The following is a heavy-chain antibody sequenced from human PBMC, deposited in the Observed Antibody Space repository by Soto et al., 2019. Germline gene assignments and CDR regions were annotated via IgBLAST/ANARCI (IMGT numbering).Heavy chain of an antibody. V-gene: IGHV3-49*03. CDR2: IRSKAFGGTA. CDR3: TSPRAYSGYDGRGPFDY. CDR1: GLTFGDSA. Sequence: EVQLVESGGGLVQPGRSLRLSCTASGLTFGDSAVSWFRQPSGKGLEGVAFIRSKAFGGTAQYAASVKGRFAISRDDSKSIAYLQMDSLKTDDTGVYYCTSPRAYSGYDGRGPFDYWGQGTLVTVSS. D-gene: IGHD5-12*01. J-gene: IGHJ4*02.